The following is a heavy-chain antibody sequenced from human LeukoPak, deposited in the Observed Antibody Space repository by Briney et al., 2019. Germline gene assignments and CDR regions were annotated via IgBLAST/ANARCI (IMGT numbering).Heavy chain of an antibody. Sequence: SETLSLTCAVYGGSFSGYYWSWIRQPPGKGLEWIGEINHSGSTNYNPSLKSRVTISVDTSKNQFSLKLSSVTAADTAVYYRATVPYCSGGSCYRNWFDPWGQGTLVTVSS. CDR1: GGSFSGYY. CDR2: INHSGST. V-gene: IGHV4-34*01. J-gene: IGHJ5*02. CDR3: ATVPYCSGGSCYRNWFDP. D-gene: IGHD2-15*01.